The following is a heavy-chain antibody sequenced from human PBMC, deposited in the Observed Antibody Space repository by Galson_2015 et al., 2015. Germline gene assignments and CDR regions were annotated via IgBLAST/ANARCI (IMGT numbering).Heavy chain of an antibody. CDR2: IIPIFGTA. D-gene: IGHD6-19*01. CDR1: GGTFSSYA. Sequence: SVKVSCKASGGTFSSYAISWVRQAPGQGLEWMGGIIPIFGTANYAQKFQGRVTITADESTSTAYIELSSLRSEGTAVYYCASEKGGGWYAFDYWGQGTLVTVSS. V-gene: IGHV1-69*13. CDR3: ASEKGGGWYAFDY. J-gene: IGHJ4*02.